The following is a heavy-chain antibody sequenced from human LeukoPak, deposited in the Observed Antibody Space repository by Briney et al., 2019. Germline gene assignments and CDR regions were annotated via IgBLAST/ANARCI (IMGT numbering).Heavy chain of an antibody. CDR1: GFTFSSYG. V-gene: IGHV3-30*18. CDR2: KSYDGSNK. Sequence: GGSLRLSCAASGFTFSSYGMHWVRQAPGKGLEWVAVKSYDGSNKYYADSVKGRFTISRDNSKNTLYLQMNSLRAEDTAVYYCAKDIGVWYSSGWRYYYYGMDVWGQGTTVTVSS. CDR3: AKDIGVWYSSGWRYYYYGMDV. J-gene: IGHJ6*02. D-gene: IGHD6-19*01.